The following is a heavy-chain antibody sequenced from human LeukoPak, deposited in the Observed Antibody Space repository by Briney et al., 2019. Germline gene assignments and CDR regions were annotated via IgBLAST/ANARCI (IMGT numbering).Heavy chain of an antibody. CDR1: GLTFSSYA. V-gene: IGHV3-33*08. Sequence: PGGSLRLSCAASGLTFSSYAMSWVRQAPGKGLEWVAVIWYDGSNKYYADSVKGRFTISGDNSKNTLYLQMNSLRAEDTAVYYCARTMVRGVIRYYYYGMDVWGQGTTVTVSS. CDR2: IWYDGSNK. J-gene: IGHJ6*02. CDR3: ARTMVRGVIRYYYYGMDV. D-gene: IGHD3-10*01.